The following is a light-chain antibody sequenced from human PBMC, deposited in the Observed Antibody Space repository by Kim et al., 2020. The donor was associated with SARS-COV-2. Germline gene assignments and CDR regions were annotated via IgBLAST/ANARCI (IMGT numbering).Light chain of an antibody. CDR1: PRVSSW. Sequence: DVQLTQSPSTLSASVGDRVTITCRATPRVSSWVAWYQQKPGEAPKLLMYDASSLQNGVPSRFSGTGTGTEFTLSISSLKPEDFATYYCHRPGMFGPGTKVDIK. J-gene: IGKJ1*01. CDR3: HRPGM. CDR2: DAS. V-gene: IGKV1-5*01.